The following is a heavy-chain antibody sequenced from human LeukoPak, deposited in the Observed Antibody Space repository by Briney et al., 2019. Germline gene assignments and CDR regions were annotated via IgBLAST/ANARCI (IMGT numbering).Heavy chain of an antibody. CDR2: INPSSGST. Sequence: ASVKVSCKASGYTFTSYYIQWVRQAPGQGLEWMGKINPSSGSTTCAQKFQGRVTMTRDTSTSTVYMELSSLRSEDTAVYYCAKCRVSSSGSADYWGQGTLVTVSS. V-gene: IGHV1-46*01. J-gene: IGHJ4*02. CDR3: AKCRVSSSGSADY. D-gene: IGHD6-19*01. CDR1: GYTFTSYY.